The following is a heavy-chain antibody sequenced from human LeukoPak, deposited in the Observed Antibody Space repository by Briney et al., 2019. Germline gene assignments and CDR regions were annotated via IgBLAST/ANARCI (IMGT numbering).Heavy chain of an antibody. Sequence: GGSLRLSCAPSGLTFTNAWMSWFRQAPGKGLEWVGRIKSKTDGGTSDYAAPVQGRFTISRDDSKNTLYLQMNSLKIEDTAVYYCATDPGEWEPIWGQGTMVTVSS. CDR2: IKSKTDGGTS. D-gene: IGHD1-26*01. J-gene: IGHJ3*02. V-gene: IGHV3-15*01. CDR3: ATDPGEWEPI. CDR1: GLTFTNAW.